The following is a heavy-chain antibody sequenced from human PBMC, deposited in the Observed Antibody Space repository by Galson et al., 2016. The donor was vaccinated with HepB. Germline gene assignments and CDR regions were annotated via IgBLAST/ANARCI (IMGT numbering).Heavy chain of an antibody. CDR1: EFSLRNNY. CDR3: ARGAGSRQLYDY. D-gene: IGHD3-16*02. Sequence: SLRLSCAASEFSLRNNYMSWVRQAPGKGLEWVSVIFGGGTTYYADSVKGRFTISRDDSKNTLYLQMDRLSANDTAVYYCARGAGSRQLYDYWGQGTLVTVSS. J-gene: IGHJ4*02. CDR2: IFGGGTT. V-gene: IGHV3-53*01.